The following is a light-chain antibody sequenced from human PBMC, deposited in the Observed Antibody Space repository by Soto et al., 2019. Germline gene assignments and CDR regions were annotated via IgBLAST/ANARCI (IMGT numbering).Light chain of an antibody. Sequence: DILLTQSPFTLSLSPGDRATLSCRASQSVSRYLAWYQQKPEQAPKLLIYDAFDMATGIPARFSGSGSGTDFTFTISSLQPEDIVAYYCQQYDNLPITFGQGTKV. J-gene: IGKJ1*01. CDR2: DAF. CDR1: QSVSRY. CDR3: QQYDNLPIT. V-gene: IGKV3-11*01.